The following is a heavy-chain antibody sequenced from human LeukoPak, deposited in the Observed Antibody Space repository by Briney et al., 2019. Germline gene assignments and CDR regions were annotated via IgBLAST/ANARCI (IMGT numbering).Heavy chain of an antibody. CDR1: GFMFDDSA. CDR3: AKEGYSHTSNYFDN. CDR2: ISGDGVST. V-gene: IGHV3-43*02. J-gene: IGHJ4*02. Sequence: GGSLRLSCAASGFMFDDSAMHWVRQAPGKGLQWVSLISGDGVSTFYADSVKGRFTISRDNSKNSLSLQMDSLTTEDTALYYCAKEGYSHTSNYFDNWGQGILVTVSS. D-gene: IGHD2-15*01.